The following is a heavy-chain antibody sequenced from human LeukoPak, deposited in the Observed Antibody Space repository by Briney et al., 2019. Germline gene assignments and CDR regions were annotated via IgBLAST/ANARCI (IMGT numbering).Heavy chain of an antibody. J-gene: IGHJ4*02. Sequence: ASVKVSCKASGYTFTSYGISWVRQAPGQGLEWMGWISAYNGNTNYAQKLQGRVTMTTDTSTSTAYMELRSLRSDDTAVYYCARDRRRYSSGWYDLDYWGQGTLVTVSS. CDR2: ISAYNGNT. CDR1: GYTFTSYG. V-gene: IGHV1-18*01. D-gene: IGHD6-19*01. CDR3: ARDRRRYSSGWYDLDY.